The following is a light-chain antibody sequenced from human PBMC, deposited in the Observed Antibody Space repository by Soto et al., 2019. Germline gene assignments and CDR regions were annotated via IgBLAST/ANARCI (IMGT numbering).Light chain of an antibody. V-gene: IGKV1-6*01. CDR3: LQDHNYPLT. CDR1: QDISDD. CDR2: AAS. J-gene: IGKJ4*01. Sequence: AIQMTQSPSSLSASIGDRVSITCRASQDISDDLGWFQQKPGKAPKLLIYAASSLQSGVPSRFSGSGSGTDFTLTISSLQPEDFASYYCLQDHNYPLTFGGWTKVEIK.